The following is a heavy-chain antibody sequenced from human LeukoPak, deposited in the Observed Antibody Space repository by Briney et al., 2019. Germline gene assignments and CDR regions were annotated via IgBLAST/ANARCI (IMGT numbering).Heavy chain of an antibody. CDR3: AGEDSSGYPHSDY. J-gene: IGHJ4*02. Sequence: GALRLSCAASGFTFSSYSMNWVRQAPGKGLEWVSSISSSSSYIYYADSVKGRFTISRDNAKNSLYLQMNTLRAEDTAVYYCAGEDSSGYPHSDYWGQGTLVTVSS. V-gene: IGHV3-21*01. CDR2: ISSSSSYI. CDR1: GFTFSSYS. D-gene: IGHD3-22*01.